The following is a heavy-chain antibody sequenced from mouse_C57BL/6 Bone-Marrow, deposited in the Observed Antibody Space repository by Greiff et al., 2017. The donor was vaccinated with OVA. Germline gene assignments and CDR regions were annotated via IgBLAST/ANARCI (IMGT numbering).Heavy chain of an antibody. CDR1: GYSFTGYY. CDR2: INPSTGGT. V-gene: IGHV1-42*01. D-gene: IGHD1-1*01. CDR3: ARSSPITTVVAKGFAY. J-gene: IGHJ3*01. Sequence: VHVKQSGPELVKPGASVKISCKASGYSFTGYYMNWVKQSPEKSLEWIGEINPSTGGTTYNQKFKAKATLTVDKSSSTAYMQLKSLTSEDSAVYYCARSSPITTVVAKGFAYWGQGTLVTVSA.